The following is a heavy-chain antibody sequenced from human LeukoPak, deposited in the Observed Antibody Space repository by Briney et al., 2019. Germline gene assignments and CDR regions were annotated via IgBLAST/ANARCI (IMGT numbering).Heavy chain of an antibody. V-gene: IGHV3-72*01. CDR3: ARDLRGWGAAFDV. CDR2: IRTKTSDYTA. D-gene: IGHD6-19*01. Sequence: PGGSLRLSCAASGFTFSDHYMDWVRQAPGKGLEWLGRIRTKTSDYTAEYAAAVKGRFTISRDDSKNSLYLQINSLDTEDTAVYYCARDLRGWGAAFDVWGQGTKVTVSS. J-gene: IGHJ3*01. CDR1: GFTFSDHY.